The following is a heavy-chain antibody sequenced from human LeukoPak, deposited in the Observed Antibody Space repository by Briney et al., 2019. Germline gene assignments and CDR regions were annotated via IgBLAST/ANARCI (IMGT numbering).Heavy chain of an antibody. CDR3: ARDKRKSSIWYFDL. CDR1: GFTFRSYS. J-gene: IGHJ2*01. CDR2: ISSSSSYI. D-gene: IGHD6-13*01. V-gene: IGHV3-21*01. Sequence: GGSLRLSCAASGFTFRSYSMNWVRQAPGKGLEWVSSISSSSSYIYYADSVKGRFTISRDNAKNSLYLQMNSLRAEDTAVYYCARDKRKSSIWYFDLWGRGTLVTVSS.